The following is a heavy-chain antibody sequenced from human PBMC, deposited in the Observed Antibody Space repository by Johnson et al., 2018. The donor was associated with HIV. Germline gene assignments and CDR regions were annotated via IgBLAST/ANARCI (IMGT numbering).Heavy chain of an antibody. CDR3: ATLWFGEVSVYDAFDV. V-gene: IGHV3-30*03. CDR2: ISYDGSNK. Sequence: QMQLVESGGGVVQPGRSLRLSCAASGSTFSSYGMHWVRQAPGKGLEWVAVISYDGSNKYYADSVKGRFTISRDNSKNTLYLQMNSLRPEDSAVYYCATLWFGEVSVYDAFDVWGQGTMVTVSS. D-gene: IGHD3-10*01. CDR1: GSTFSSYG. J-gene: IGHJ3*01.